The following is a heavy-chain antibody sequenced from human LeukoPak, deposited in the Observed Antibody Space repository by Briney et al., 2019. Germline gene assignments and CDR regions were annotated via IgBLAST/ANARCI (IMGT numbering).Heavy chain of an antibody. Sequence: KPSETLSLTCAVYGGSFSGYYWSWIRQPPGKGLGLIGEINHSGSTNYNPSLKSRVTISVDTSKNQFSLKLRSVTAADTAVYYCARARRFLKWLSIGNWFDPWGQGTLVTASS. CDR1: GGSFSGYY. D-gene: IGHD3-3*01. CDR2: INHSGST. CDR3: ARARRFLKWLSIGNWFDP. V-gene: IGHV4-34*01. J-gene: IGHJ5*02.